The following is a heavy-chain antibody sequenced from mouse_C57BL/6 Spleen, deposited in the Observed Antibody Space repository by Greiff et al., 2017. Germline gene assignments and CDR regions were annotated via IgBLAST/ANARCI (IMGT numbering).Heavy chain of an antibody. CDR1: GYTFTDYY. D-gene: IGHD2-4*01. CDR2: IIPNNGGT. V-gene: IGHV1-26*01. J-gene: IGHJ4*01. CDR3: ARWYDYDGRYAMDY. Sequence: EVQLQQSGPELVKPGASVKISCKASGYTFTDYYMNWVKQSHGKSLEWIGDIIPNNGGTSYNQKFKGKATLTVDKSSSTAYMELRSLTSEDSAVYYCARWYDYDGRYAMDYWGQGTSVTVSS.